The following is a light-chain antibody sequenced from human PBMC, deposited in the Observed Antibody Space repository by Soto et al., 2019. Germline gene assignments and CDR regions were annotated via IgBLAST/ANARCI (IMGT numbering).Light chain of an antibody. V-gene: IGKV3-11*01. CDR3: QQRYNWPLT. CDR2: DAS. CDR1: QTVSNF. Sequence: IVLTQSPATLSLSPGEGATLSCRASQTVSNFLAWNQQKPGQAPRLLIYDASKRATGIPARFSGSGSGTDFTLTISRLEPEDFAVYYCQQRYNWPLTFGGGTKVEIK. J-gene: IGKJ4*01.